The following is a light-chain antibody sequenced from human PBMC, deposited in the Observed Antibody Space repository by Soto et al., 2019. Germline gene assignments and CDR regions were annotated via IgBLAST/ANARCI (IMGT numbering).Light chain of an antibody. CDR2: LDK. Sequence: SYELTQPPSVSVSPGLTATITCSGDKLGDKYASWYQQKAGRSPVLVMFLDKQRPSGIPDRFSGSNSGNTATLTISGTQPLDEAVYYCQAWDSITVVFGGGTKLTVL. CDR3: QAWDSITVV. J-gene: IGLJ2*01. V-gene: IGLV3-1*01. CDR1: KLGDKY.